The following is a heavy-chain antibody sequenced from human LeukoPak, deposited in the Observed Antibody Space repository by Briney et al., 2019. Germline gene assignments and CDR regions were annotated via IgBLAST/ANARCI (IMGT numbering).Heavy chain of an antibody. V-gene: IGHV4-61*02. Sequence: SETLSLTCTVSGGSISSGSYYWSWIRQPAGKGLEWIGRIYTSGSTNYNPSLKSRVTISVDTSKNQFSLKLSSVIAADTAGYYCAGSGSYYYFDYWGQGTLVTVSS. J-gene: IGHJ4*02. D-gene: IGHD1-26*01. CDR1: GGSISSGSYY. CDR2: IYTSGST. CDR3: AGSGSYYYFDY.